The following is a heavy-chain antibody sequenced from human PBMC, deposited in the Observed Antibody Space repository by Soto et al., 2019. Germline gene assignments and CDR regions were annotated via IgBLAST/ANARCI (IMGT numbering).Heavy chain of an antibody. J-gene: IGHJ5*02. V-gene: IGHV3-23*01. Sequence: GGSLRLSCAASGFTFYSYAMAWVRQAPGKGLEWASSIGPSGGDISYADSVKGRFSVSRDNSKNTLYLQMNSLRAEDTAVYYCAKDTVPVATPWFDPWGQGTLVTVSS. CDR1: GFTFYSYA. CDR2: IGPSGGDI. CDR3: AKDTVPVATPWFDP. D-gene: IGHD2-2*01.